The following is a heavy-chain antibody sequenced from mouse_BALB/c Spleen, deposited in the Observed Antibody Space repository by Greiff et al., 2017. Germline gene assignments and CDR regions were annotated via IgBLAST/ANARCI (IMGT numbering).Heavy chain of an antibody. CDR3: ARADYDVLYYFDY. D-gene: IGHD2-4*01. V-gene: IGHV2-9*02. J-gene: IGHJ2*01. CDR2: IWAGGST. Sequence: VQLQQSGPGLVAPSQSLSITCTVSGFSLTSYGVHWVRQPPGKGLEWLGVIWAGGSTNYNSALMSRLSISKDNSKSQVFLKMNSLQTDDTAMYYCARADYDVLYYFDYWGQGTTLTVSS. CDR1: GFSLTSYG.